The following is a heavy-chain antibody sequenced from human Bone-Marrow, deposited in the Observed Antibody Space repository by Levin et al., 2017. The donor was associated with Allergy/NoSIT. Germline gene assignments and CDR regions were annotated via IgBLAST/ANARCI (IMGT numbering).Heavy chain of an antibody. Sequence: GGSLRLSCAASGFLFTKAWMSWVRQTPGKGLEWVGRVRSTADGGTSEYSAPVKGRFTISRDDSKNMTFLQMKSLKTEDTGVYYCATEPRITVSGELLKGGLAPWGQGTLVAVSS. V-gene: IGHV3-15*05. CDR3: ATEPRITVSGELLKGGLAP. CDR1: GFLFTKAW. J-gene: IGHJ5*02. CDR2: VRSTADGGTS. D-gene: IGHD3-3*01.